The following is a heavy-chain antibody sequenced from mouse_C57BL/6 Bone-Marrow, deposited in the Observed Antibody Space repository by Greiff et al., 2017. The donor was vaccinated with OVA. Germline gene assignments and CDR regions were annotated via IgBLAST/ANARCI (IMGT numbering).Heavy chain of an antibody. J-gene: IGHJ2*01. CDR2: IDPSDSET. Sequence: QVQLQQPGAELVRPGSSVQLSCKASGYTFTSYWMHWVKQRPIQGLEWIGNIDPSDSETHYNQKFKDKATLTVDKSSSTAYMQLSSLTSEDSAVYYCARGGWLLPYYFDYWGQGTTLTVSS. CDR3: ARGGWLLPYYFDY. V-gene: IGHV1-52*01. CDR1: GYTFTSYW. D-gene: IGHD2-3*01.